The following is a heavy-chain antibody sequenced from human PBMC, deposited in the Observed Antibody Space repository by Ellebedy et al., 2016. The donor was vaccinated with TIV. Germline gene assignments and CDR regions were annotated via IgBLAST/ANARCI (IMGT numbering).Heavy chain of an antibody. CDR3: ARDLSGSLGRAAAGMGYFDY. J-gene: IGHJ4*02. V-gene: IGHV3-73*01. Sequence: GGSLRLSCAASGFTFSDSAIHWVRQPSGKGLEWIGRIRGKANNYATAYTASVQGRFTIFRDDSNNTAYLQMNSLRAEDTAVYFCARDLSGSLGRAAAGMGYFDYWGQGTLVTVSS. CDR1: GFTFSDSA. D-gene: IGHD6-13*01. CDR2: IRGKANNYAT.